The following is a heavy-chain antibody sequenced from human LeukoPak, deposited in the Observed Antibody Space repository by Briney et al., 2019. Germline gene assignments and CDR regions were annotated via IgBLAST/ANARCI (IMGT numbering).Heavy chain of an antibody. CDR1: GYTFSSYY. V-gene: IGHV1-46*01. J-gene: IGHJ4*02. Sequence: ASVKVSCKASGYTFSSYYMHWVRQAPGQGLEWMGIINPSGGSTSYAQKFQGRITMTRDTSTSTVYMELSSLRSEDTAVYYCAKDRTPLRYGGYAFDYWGQGTLVTVSS. CDR3: AKDRTPLRYGGYAFDY. CDR2: INPSGGST. D-gene: IGHD5-12*01.